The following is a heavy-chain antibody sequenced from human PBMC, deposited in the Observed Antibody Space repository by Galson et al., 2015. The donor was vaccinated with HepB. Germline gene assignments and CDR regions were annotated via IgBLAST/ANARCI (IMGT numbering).Heavy chain of an antibody. J-gene: IGHJ4*02. CDR2: IYYSGST. V-gene: IGHV4-31*03. D-gene: IGHD2-15*01. CDR1: GGSISSGGYY. CDR3: ARRRSGGSCYDY. Sequence: LSLTCTVSGGSISSGGYYWSWIRQHPGKGLEWIGYIYYSGSTYYNPSLKSRVTISVDTSKNQFSLKLSSVTAADTAVYYCARRRSGGSCYDYWGQGTLVTVSS.